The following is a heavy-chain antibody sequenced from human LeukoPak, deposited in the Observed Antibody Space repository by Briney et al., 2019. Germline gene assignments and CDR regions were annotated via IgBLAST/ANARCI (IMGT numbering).Heavy chain of an antibody. CDR2: INHSGST. Sequence: SETLSLTCAVYGGSFSGYYWSWIRQPPGKGLEWIGEINHSGSTNYNPSLKSRVTISVDTSKNQFSLKLSSVTAADTAVYYCARSGSGYRMALYYYYGMDVWGQGTTVTVSS. D-gene: IGHD3-3*01. CDR1: GGSFSGYY. V-gene: IGHV4-34*01. J-gene: IGHJ6*02. CDR3: ARSGSGYRMALYYYYGMDV.